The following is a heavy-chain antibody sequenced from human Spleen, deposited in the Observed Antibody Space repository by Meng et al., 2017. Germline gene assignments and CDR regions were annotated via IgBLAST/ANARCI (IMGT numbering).Heavy chain of an antibody. J-gene: IGHJ4*02. CDR2: FDPEDAET. Sequence: QVQLVQTGAEVKRPGASVKVYCQVSGYTLSDLCMHWVRQAPGKGLEWLGGFDPEDAETIYAHKFQGRVAMTEDTSTDTAYLELSSLRSDDTSIYYCATDIPIPDNSGYLGYWGQGTLVTVSS. D-gene: IGHD5-12*01. CDR3: ATDIPIPDNSGYLGY. V-gene: IGHV1-24*01. CDR1: GYTLSDLC.